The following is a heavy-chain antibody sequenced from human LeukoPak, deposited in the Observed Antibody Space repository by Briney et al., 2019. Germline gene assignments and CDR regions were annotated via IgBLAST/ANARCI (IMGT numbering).Heavy chain of an antibody. Sequence: GGSLRLSCAASGFTFSSYAMSWVRQAPGKGLEWVSAISGGGGSTYYADSVKGRFTISRDNSKNTLYLQMNSLRAEDTAVYYCAKALYYYDSSGYSMFDYWGQGTLVTVSS. D-gene: IGHD3-22*01. CDR2: ISGGGGST. CDR1: GFTFSSYA. J-gene: IGHJ4*02. V-gene: IGHV3-23*01. CDR3: AKALYYYDSSGYSMFDY.